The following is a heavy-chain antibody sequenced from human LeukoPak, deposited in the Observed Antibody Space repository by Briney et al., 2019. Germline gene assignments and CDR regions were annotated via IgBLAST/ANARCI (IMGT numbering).Heavy chain of an antibody. CDR1: GGSFSGYY. V-gene: IGHV4-34*01. CDR3: ARTRGNSFLYYYGIDV. Sequence: PSETLSLTCAVYGGSFSGYYWSWIRQPPGKGLEWIGEINHSGSTNYNPSLKSRVTISVDTSKNQFSLKLSSVTAADTAVYYCARTRGNSFLYYYGIDVWGQGTTVTVS. CDR2: INHSGST. D-gene: IGHD4-23*01. J-gene: IGHJ6*02.